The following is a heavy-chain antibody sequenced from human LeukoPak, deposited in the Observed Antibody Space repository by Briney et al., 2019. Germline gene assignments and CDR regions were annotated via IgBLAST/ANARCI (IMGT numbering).Heavy chain of an antibody. CDR3: AKLGYCSSISCYILDY. Sequence: GGSLRLSCAASGFTFSTYSMNWVRQAPGKGLEWISYISSSSTSIYYADSVKGRFHISRDNAKNSLYLQMNSLRAEDTAVYYCAKLGYCSSISCYILDYWGQGTLVTVSS. CDR2: ISSSSTSI. CDR1: GFTFSTYS. D-gene: IGHD2-2*02. V-gene: IGHV3-48*01. J-gene: IGHJ4*02.